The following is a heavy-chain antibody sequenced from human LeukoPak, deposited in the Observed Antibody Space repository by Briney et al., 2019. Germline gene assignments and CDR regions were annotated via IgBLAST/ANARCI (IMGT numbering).Heavy chain of an antibody. V-gene: IGHV3-30-3*01. J-gene: IGHJ6*02. CDR2: ISYDGSNK. Sequence: PGRSLRLSCAASAFTFSSYAMHWVRQAPGEGLEWVAVISYDGSNKYYADSVKGRFTISRDNSKNTLYLQMNSLRAEDTAVYYCASSETGTTGGYYGMDVWGQGTTVTVSS. CDR3: ASSETGTTGGYYGMDV. CDR1: AFTFSSYA. D-gene: IGHD1-7*01.